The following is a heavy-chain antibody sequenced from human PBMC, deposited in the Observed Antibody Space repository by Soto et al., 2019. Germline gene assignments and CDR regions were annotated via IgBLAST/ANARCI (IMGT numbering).Heavy chain of an antibody. CDR3: ARGYCSGGSCYYYYYMDV. D-gene: IGHD2-15*01. CDR2: ISGSGGST. V-gene: IGHV3-23*01. J-gene: IGHJ6*03. Sequence: EVQLLESGGGLVQPGGSLRLSCAASGFTFSSYAMSWVRQAPGKGLEWVSAISGSGGSTYYAESVKGRFTISRDNSKNTLYLQMNSLRAEDTAVYYCARGYCSGGSCYYYYYMDVWGKGTTVTVSS. CDR1: GFTFSSYA.